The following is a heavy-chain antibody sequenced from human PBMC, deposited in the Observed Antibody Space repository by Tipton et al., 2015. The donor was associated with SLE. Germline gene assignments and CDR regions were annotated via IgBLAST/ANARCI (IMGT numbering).Heavy chain of an antibody. CDR3: ARLLRFLEWSFDY. D-gene: IGHD3-3*01. V-gene: IGHV4-59*08. J-gene: IGHJ4*02. CDR2: IFYSGST. CDR1: GGSISNYY. Sequence: LRLSCTFSGGSISNYYFSWIRQPPGRGLEWIGYIFYSGSTHYNPSLKSRVTISVDTSKNHFSLKLSSVTAADTAVYYCARLLRFLEWSFDYWGQGTLVTVSS.